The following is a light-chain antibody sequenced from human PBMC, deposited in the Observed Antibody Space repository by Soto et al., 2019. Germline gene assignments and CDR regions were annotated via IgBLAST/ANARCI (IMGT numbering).Light chain of an antibody. CDR3: QQHGQWPIT. CDR2: GIS. J-gene: IGKJ5*01. CDR1: QSVNSN. Sequence: EIVMTQSPATLSVSPGERATLSCRASQSVNSNYLAWYQQKPGQAPRLLIYGISKRATDIPDRFSGSGSGTEFTLTISSLQPEDFATYCCQQHGQWPITFGQGKRLEIK. V-gene: IGKV3D-15*01.